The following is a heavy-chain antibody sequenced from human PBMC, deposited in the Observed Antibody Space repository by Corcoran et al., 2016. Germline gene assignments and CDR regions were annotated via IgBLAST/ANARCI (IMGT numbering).Heavy chain of an antibody. CDR2: ISYDGSNK. D-gene: IGHD6-13*01. J-gene: IGHJ6*02. V-gene: IGHV3-30*18. CDR1: GFTFSSYG. CDR3: AKYVAAATYYCYYYGMDV. Sequence: QVQLVESGGGVVQPGRSLRLSCAASGFTFSSYGMHWVRQAPGKGLEWVAVISYDGSNKYYADSVKGRFTISRDNSKNTLYLQMNSLRAEETAVYYGAKYVAAATYYCYYYGMDVWGQGTTVTVSS.